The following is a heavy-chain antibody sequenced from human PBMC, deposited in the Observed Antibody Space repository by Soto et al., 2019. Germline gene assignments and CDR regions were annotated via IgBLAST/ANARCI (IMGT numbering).Heavy chain of an antibody. CDR2: ISYDGSNK. CDR1: GFTFSSYG. Sequence: QVQLVESGGGVVQPGRSLRLSCAASGFTFSSYGMHWVRQAPGKGLEWVAVISYDGSNKYYADSVKGRFTISRDNSKNTLYLQMNSLRAEDTAVYYCAKDRSEMYYYCSGSLLDYWGQGTLVTVSS. J-gene: IGHJ4*02. D-gene: IGHD3-10*01. CDR3: AKDRSEMYYYCSGSLLDY. V-gene: IGHV3-30*18.